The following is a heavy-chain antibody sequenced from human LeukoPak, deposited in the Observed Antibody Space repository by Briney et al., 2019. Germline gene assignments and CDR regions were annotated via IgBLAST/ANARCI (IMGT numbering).Heavy chain of an antibody. J-gene: IGHJ2*01. D-gene: IGHD1-14*01. CDR2: IYISGST. CDR3: ATRTLTYWYFDL. Sequence: SQTLSLTCTVSGGSISSGRYYWSWIRQPAGKGLEWIGRIYISGSTNYNPSLKSRVTISVDTSKNQFSLKLSSVTAADTAVYYCATRTLTYWYFDLWGRGTLVTVSS. CDR1: GGSISSGRYY. V-gene: IGHV4-61*02.